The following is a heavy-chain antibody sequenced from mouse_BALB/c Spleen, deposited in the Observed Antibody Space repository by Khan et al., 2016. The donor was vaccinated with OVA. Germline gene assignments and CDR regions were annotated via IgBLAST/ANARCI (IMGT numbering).Heavy chain of an antibody. CDR3: ARRTTGYAMDY. CDR2: INPRSDYT. V-gene: IGHV1-4*01. J-gene: IGHJ4*01. Sequence: QVQLQQSGAELARPGASVKMSCKASGYTFPSNTMHWVKQRPGQGLEWIGYINPRSDYTIYNQKFKDKATLTADISSTTAYMQLSSLTSDHSAVYYCARRTTGYAMDYWGQGTSVTVSS. D-gene: IGHD2-14*01. CDR1: GYTFPSNT.